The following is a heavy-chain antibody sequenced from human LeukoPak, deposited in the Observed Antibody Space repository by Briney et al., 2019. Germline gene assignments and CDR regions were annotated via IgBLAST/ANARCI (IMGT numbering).Heavy chain of an antibody. CDR2: IWYDGSNK. D-gene: IGHD2-15*01. V-gene: IGHV3-33*01. J-gene: IGHJ4*02. CDR3: ARDQSGGSPGVY. Sequence: GGSLRLSCAASGFTFSSYGMHWVRQAPGKGLEWVAVIWYDGSNKYYADSVKGRFTISRDDSKNTLYLQMNSLRAEDTAVYYCARDQSGGSPGVYWGQGTLVTVSS. CDR1: GFTFSSYG.